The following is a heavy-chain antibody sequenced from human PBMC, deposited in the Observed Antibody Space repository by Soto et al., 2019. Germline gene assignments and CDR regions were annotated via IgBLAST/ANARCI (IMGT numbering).Heavy chain of an antibody. CDR1: GFTFSSYG. J-gene: IGHJ6*02. CDR2: ISYDGSNK. D-gene: IGHD6-19*01. Sequence: GGSLRLSCAASGFTFSSYGMHWVRQAPCKGLEWVAVISYDGSNKYYADSVKGRFTISRDNPKNTLYLQMNSLRAEDTAVYYCAKGQQQWLVLAYGMDVWGQGTTVTVSS. CDR3: AKGQQQWLVLAYGMDV. V-gene: IGHV3-30*18.